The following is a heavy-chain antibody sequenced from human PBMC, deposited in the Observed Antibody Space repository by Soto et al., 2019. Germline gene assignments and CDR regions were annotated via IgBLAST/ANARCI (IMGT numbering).Heavy chain of an antibody. CDR3: ARAAYDYIWGSYRQAFDY. V-gene: IGHV4-59*01. D-gene: IGHD3-16*02. J-gene: IGHJ4*02. CDR1: GGSISSYY. CDR2: IYYSGST. Sequence: SETLSLTWTVSGGSISSYYWSWIRQPPGKGLEWIGYIYYSGSTNYNPSLKSRVTISVDTSKNQFSLKLSSVTAADTAVYYCARAAYDYIWGSYRQAFDYWGQGTLVTVSS.